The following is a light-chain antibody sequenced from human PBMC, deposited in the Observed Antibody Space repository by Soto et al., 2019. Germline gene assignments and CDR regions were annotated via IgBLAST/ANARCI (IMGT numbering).Light chain of an antibody. CDR3: QQYGGSPPGYI. V-gene: IGKV3-20*01. CDR1: QSVSASY. Sequence: ELVLTQSPGTLSLSPGERANLSCSASQSVSASYLAWYQQKPGQSPRLVIYEASSRPTGIPDRFSGSGSGRDFTLTINRPEPEDFAVYYCQQYGGSPPGYIFGQGTKLEIK. J-gene: IGKJ2*01. CDR2: EAS.